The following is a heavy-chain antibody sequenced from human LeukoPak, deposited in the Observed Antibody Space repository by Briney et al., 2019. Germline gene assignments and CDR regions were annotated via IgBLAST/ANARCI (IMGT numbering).Heavy chain of an antibody. Sequence: GGSLRLFCAASGFTFSSYAMHWVRQAPGKGLEWVAVISYDGSNKYYADSVKGRFTISRDNSKNTLYLQMNSLRAEGTAVYYCARAWAEYYYFDYWGQGTLVTVSS. J-gene: IGHJ4*02. CDR2: ISYDGSNK. D-gene: IGHD2/OR15-2a*01. V-gene: IGHV3-30*01. CDR1: GFTFSSYA. CDR3: ARAWAEYYYFDY.